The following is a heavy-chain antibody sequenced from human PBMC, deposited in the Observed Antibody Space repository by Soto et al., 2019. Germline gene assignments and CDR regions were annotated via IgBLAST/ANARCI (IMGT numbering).Heavy chain of an antibody. CDR3: AGDIVVVPAAMPLRSFDY. CDR1: GGTFSIYT. V-gene: IGHV1-69*02. CDR2: IIPILGIA. D-gene: IGHD2-2*01. J-gene: IGHJ4*02. Sequence: VKVSCKASGGTFSIYTISLVRQAPGQGLEWMGRIIPILGIANYAQKFQGRVTITADKSTSTAYMELSSLRSEDTAVYYCAGDIVVVPAAMPLRSFDYWGQGTLVTVSS.